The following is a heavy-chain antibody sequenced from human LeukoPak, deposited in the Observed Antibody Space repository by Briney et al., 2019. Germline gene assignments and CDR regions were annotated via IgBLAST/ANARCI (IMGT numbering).Heavy chain of an antibody. J-gene: IGHJ4*02. D-gene: IGHD3-16*01. Sequence: GGSLRLSCAASGFTFSSYAMSWVRQAPGKGLEWVSLISGSGGTTYYADSVKGRFTISRDNSNNTLYMQMNSLRAEDTAVYYCAKRLGGPNNFYYWGQGTPVTVSS. CDR2: ISGSGGTT. CDR3: AKRLGGPNNFYY. V-gene: IGHV3-23*01. CDR1: GFTFSSYA.